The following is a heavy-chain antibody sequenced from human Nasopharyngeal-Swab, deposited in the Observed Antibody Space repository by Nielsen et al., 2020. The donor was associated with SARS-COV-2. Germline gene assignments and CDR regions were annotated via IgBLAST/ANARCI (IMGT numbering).Heavy chain of an antibody. Sequence: PGKGREWVSLISGDGDRASYRDSVKGRFTISRENNKNSLYLQMNSLTVEDTALYYCAKPFWSGYYSGDSFDFWGQGTMVTVSS. V-gene: IGHV3-43*01. CDR2: ISGDGDRA. J-gene: IGHJ3*01. D-gene: IGHD3-3*01. CDR3: AKPFWSGYYSGDSFDF.